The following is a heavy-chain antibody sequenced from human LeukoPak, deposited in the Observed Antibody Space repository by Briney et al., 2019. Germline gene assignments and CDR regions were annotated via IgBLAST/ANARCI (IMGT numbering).Heavy chain of an antibody. Sequence: GESLKISCKGSGYRFTSYWIGWVRQMPGKGLEWVGLIYPGDSNTRYSPSFQGQFTSSADKSISTAYLQWSSLKAPDSAMYYCARHTGGSGSSNFDYWGQGTLVTVSS. CDR2: IYPGDSNT. J-gene: IGHJ4*02. D-gene: IGHD3-10*01. CDR1: GYRFTSYW. V-gene: IGHV5-51*01. CDR3: ARHTGGSGSSNFDY.